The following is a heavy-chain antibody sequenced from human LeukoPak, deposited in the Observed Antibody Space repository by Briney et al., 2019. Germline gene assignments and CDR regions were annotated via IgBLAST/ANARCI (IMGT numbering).Heavy chain of an antibody. V-gene: IGHV1-18*01. CDR1: GYTFTSYG. CDR2: TSAYNGNT. J-gene: IGHJ3*02. CDR3: ARATYSSPAQPDLAAFDI. D-gene: IGHD6-13*01. Sequence: ASVKVSCKASGYTFTSYGISWVRQAPGQGLEWMGWTSAYNGNTNYAQKLQGRVTMTTDTSTSTAYMELRSLRSDDTAVYYCARATYSSPAQPDLAAFDIWGQGTMVTVSS.